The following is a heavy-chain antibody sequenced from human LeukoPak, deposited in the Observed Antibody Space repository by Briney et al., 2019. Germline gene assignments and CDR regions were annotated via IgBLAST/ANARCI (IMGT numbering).Heavy chain of an antibody. CDR1: GGSFSGYY. CDR2: INHSGST. J-gene: IGHJ5*02. V-gene: IGHV4-34*01. CDR3: ARLNRYFDWLLSFGWFDP. Sequence: SETLSLTCAVYGGSFSGYYWSWIRQPPGKGLEWIGEINHSGSTNYNPSLKSRVTISVDTSKNQFSLKLSSVTAADTAVYYCARLNRYFDWLLSFGWFDPWGQGTLVTVSS. D-gene: IGHD3-9*01.